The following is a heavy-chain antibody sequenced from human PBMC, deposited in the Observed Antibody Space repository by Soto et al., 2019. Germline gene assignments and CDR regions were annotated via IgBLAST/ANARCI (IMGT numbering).Heavy chain of an antibody. D-gene: IGHD5-18*01. Sequence: SETLSLTCTVSGGSISSSSYYWGWIRQPPGKGLEWIGSIYYSGSTYYNPSLKSRVTISVDTSKNQFSLKLSSVTAADTAVYYCARPNVDTAMVIWFDPWGQGTLVTVPS. CDR1: GGSISSSSYY. J-gene: IGHJ5*02. CDR2: IYYSGST. V-gene: IGHV4-39*01. CDR3: ARPNVDTAMVIWFDP.